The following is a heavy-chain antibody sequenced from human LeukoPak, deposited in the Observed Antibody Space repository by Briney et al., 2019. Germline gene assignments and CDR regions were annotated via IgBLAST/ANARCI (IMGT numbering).Heavy chain of an antibody. J-gene: IGHJ3*02. V-gene: IGHV3-30*18. D-gene: IGHD2-15*01. CDR1: GFTFSNYA. CDR3: AKDSLVSFGTFDI. Sequence: GWSLRLSCAASGFTFSNYAMHWVRQAPGKGLEWVAVITYDGSNKYYADSVKGRFTISRDNSKNTLYLQMNSLGAEDTTVYYCAKDSLVSFGTFDIWGQGTMVTVSS. CDR2: ITYDGSNK.